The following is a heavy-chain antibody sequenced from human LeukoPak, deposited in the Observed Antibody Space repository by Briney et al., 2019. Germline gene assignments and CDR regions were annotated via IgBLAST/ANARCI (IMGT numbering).Heavy chain of an antibody. J-gene: IGHJ4*02. V-gene: IGHV3-9*01. Sequence: GGSLRLSCAAAGFIFGDYAMHWVRQAPGKGQEWVSGISWNSDTIGYADSVKGRFTISRDTAKNSLYLQMNSLRPEDTALYYCAKVGGLGSFYRSPYFAYWGQGTLVTVSS. D-gene: IGHD3-10*01. CDR3: AKVGGLGSFYRSPYFAY. CDR2: ISWNSDTI. CDR1: GFIFGDYA.